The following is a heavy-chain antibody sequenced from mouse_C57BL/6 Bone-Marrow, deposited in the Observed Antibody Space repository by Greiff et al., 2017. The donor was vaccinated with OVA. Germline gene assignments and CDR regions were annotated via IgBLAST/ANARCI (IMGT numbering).Heavy chain of an antibody. V-gene: IGHV7-1*01. Sequence: EVKVVESGGGLVQSGRSLRLSCATSGFTFSDFYMEWVRQAPGKGLEWIAASRNKANDYTTEYSASVKGRFIVSRDTSQSILYLQMNALRAEDTAIYYCARDVSKGYWYFDVWGTGTTVTVSS. J-gene: IGHJ1*03. CDR2: SRNKANDYTT. CDR1: GFTFSDFY. CDR3: ARDVSKGYWYFDV.